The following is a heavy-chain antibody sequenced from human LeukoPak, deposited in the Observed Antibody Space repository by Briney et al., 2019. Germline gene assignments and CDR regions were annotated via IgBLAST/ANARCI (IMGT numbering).Heavy chain of an antibody. D-gene: IGHD4-17*01. V-gene: IGHV3-15*01. Sequence: PGGSLRLSCESSGFNFNDAWMSWIRQAPGKGLEWVGRVRTTAEGETTDYAAPVRGRFIISRDDSKNMVFLQMNRLETEDTAIYYCTAGLRKTDDDSWGQGTLVTVSS. CDR3: TAGLRKTDDDS. J-gene: IGHJ4*02. CDR1: GFNFNDAW. CDR2: VRTTAEGETT.